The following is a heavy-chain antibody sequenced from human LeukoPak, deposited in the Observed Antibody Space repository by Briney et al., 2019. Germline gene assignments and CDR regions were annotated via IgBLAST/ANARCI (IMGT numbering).Heavy chain of an antibody. D-gene: IGHD1-26*01. CDR1: GGSISSYY. Sequence: SETLSLTCTVSGGSISSYYWSWIRPPAGKGLEWIGRIYTSGSTNYNPSLKSRVTMSVDTSKNQFSLKLSSVTAADTAVYYCATLWRLGASTGEAFDIWGQGTMVTVSS. J-gene: IGHJ3*02. CDR2: IYTSGST. CDR3: ATLWRLGASTGEAFDI. V-gene: IGHV4-4*07.